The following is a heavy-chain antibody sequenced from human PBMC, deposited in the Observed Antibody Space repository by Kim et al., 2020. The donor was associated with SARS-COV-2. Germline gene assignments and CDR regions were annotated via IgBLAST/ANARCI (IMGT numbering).Heavy chain of an antibody. CDR3: ASTTDYFDY. D-gene: IGHD1-1*01. CDR1: GGSVSSGSYY. Sequence: SETLSLTCTVSGGSVSSGSYYWSWIRQPPGKGLEWIGYIYYSGSTNYNPSLKSRVTISVDTSKNQFSLKLSSVTAADTAVYYCASTTDYFDYWGQGTLVTVSS. CDR2: IYYSGST. V-gene: IGHV4-61*01. J-gene: IGHJ4*02.